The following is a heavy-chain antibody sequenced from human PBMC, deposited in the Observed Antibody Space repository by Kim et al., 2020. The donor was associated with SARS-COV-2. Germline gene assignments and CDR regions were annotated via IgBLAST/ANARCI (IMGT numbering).Heavy chain of an antibody. Sequence: SVKVSCKASGGTFSSYAISWVRQAPGQGLEWMGGIIPIFGTANYAQKFQGRVTITADESTSTAYMELSSLRSEDTAVYYCARRKLLVPAATLADHYYYGMDVWGQGTTVTVSS. D-gene: IGHD2-2*01. V-gene: IGHV1-69*13. CDR3: ARRKLLVPAATLADHYYYGMDV. CDR2: IIPIFGTA. J-gene: IGHJ6*02. CDR1: GGTFSSYA.